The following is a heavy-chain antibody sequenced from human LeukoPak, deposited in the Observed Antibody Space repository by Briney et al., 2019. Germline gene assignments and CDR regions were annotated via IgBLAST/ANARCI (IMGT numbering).Heavy chain of an antibody. Sequence: SETLSLTCTVSGGSISSYYWSWIRQPAGKGLEWIGRIYASGSTNYNPPLKSRVTMSVDTSKNQFSLKLSSVTAADTAVYYCARADQRLYTSGWTYYFDYWGQGTLVTVSS. CDR3: ARADQRLYTSGWTYYFDY. J-gene: IGHJ4*02. CDR2: IYASGST. D-gene: IGHD6-19*01. V-gene: IGHV4-4*07. CDR1: GGSISSYY.